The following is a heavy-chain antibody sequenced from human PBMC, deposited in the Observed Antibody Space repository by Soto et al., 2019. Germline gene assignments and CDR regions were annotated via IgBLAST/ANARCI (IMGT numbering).Heavy chain of an antibody. V-gene: IGHV3-23*01. Sequence: GGSLRLSCAASGFTFSSYAMSWVRQAPGKGLEWVSAISGSGGSTYYADSVKGRFTISRDNSKNTLYLQMNSLRAEETAVYYCAKDRGYCSGGSCYSFVSSPYYMDFWGKGTTVTVSS. CDR3: AKDRGYCSGGSCYSFVSSPYYMDF. CDR2: ISGSGGST. D-gene: IGHD2-15*01. CDR1: GFTFSSYA. J-gene: IGHJ6*03.